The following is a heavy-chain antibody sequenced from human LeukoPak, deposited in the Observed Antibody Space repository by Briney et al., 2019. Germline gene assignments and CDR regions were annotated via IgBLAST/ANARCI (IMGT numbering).Heavy chain of an antibody. CDR2: INAGNGNT. CDR1: GYTFTSYA. D-gene: IGHD6-19*01. J-gene: IGHJ4*02. V-gene: IGHV1-3*01. CDR3: ARGASSGFRFLEPTDY. Sequence: GASVKVSCKASGYTFTSYAMHWVRQAPGQRLEWMGWINAGNGNTKYSQKFQGRVTITRDTSASTAYMELNSLRAEDTAVYYCARGASSGFRFLEPTDYWGQGTLVTVSS.